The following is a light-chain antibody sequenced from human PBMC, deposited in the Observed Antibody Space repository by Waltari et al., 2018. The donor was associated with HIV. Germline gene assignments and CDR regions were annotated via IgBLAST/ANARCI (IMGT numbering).Light chain of an antibody. CDR3: NSRDSSGNPVV. CDR1: SLSPYS. J-gene: IGLJ2*01. V-gene: IGLV3-19*01. CDR2: GKN. Sequence: SSELTQVPAVSVALGQTVRITCTGASLSPYSAGWYQQKPGQAPRLVLYGKNSRPSGIADRFSGSSSGNTASLTVTGAQAEDEADYYCNSRDSSGNPVVFGGGTKLTVL.